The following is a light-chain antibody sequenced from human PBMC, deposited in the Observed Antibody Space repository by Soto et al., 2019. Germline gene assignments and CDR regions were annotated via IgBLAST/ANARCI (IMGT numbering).Light chain of an antibody. Sequence: QSALTQPASVSGSPGQSITISCTGTSSDVGGYNFVSWYQQHPGKAPKLMLYNVYDRPSGISHRFSGSRSGNPASLTISGLPAEDEAHYYCNSYASSRTLVFGGGTKLTVL. CDR3: NSYASSRTLV. J-gene: IGLJ2*01. CDR1: SSDVGGYNF. V-gene: IGLV2-14*03. CDR2: NVY.